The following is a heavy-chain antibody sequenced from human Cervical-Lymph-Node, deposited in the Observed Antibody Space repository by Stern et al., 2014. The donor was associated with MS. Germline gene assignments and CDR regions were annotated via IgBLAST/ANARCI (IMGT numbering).Heavy chain of an antibody. D-gene: IGHD2-21*02. V-gene: IGHV4-59*02. CDR3: TRVLAYCDGDCYSGGDYFDP. Sequence: QVQLQESGPGLVKPSETLSLTCTVSGGSVSDYYWGWIRQPPDKGLEWIGDIYFSGATDYNPSLKSRVTLSLDASKNQFSLRLRSVTAADTGVYYCTRVLAYCDGDCYSGGDYFDPWGQGTLVTVSA. J-gene: IGHJ4*02. CDR2: IYFSGAT. CDR1: GGSVSDYY.